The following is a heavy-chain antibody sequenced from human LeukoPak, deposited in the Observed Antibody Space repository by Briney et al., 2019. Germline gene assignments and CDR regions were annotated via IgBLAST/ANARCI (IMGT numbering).Heavy chain of an antibody. CDR1: GGSISSSSYY. J-gene: IGHJ6*03. Sequence: SETLSLTCTVSGGSISSSSYYWGWIRQPPGKGLEWIGSIYYSGSTYYNPSLKSRVTISVDTSKNQFSLKLSSVTAADTAVYYCARLKYYYDSSGYYYRHYYYYYMDVWGKGTTVTISS. D-gene: IGHD3-22*01. CDR2: IYYSGST. CDR3: ARLKYYYDSSGYYYRHYYYYYMDV. V-gene: IGHV4-39*01.